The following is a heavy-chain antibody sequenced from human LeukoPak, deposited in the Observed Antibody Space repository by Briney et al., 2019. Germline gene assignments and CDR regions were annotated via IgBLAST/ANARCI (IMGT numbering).Heavy chain of an antibody. Sequence: SETLSLTCTVSGGSISSYYWSWIRQPPGKGLEWIGYIYYSGSTNYNPSLKSRVTISVDTSKKQFSLKLSSVTAADTAVYYCARKELFFDYWGQGTRVTVSS. CDR3: ARKELFFDY. J-gene: IGHJ4*02. CDR1: GGSISSYY. V-gene: IGHV4-59*08. D-gene: IGHD1-1*01. CDR2: IYYSGST.